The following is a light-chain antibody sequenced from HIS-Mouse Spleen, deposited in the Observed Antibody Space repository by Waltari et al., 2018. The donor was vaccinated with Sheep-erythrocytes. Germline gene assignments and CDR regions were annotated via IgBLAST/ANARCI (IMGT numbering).Light chain of an antibody. Sequence: SYELTQPPSVSVSPGQTASIPCSGDKLGDKYACWHQQKPGQSPVLVIYQDSKRPSGIPGRFSGSNSGNTATLTISGTQAMDEADYYCQAWDSSTGVVFGGGTKLTVL. V-gene: IGLV3-1*01. J-gene: IGLJ2*01. CDR3: QAWDSSTGVV. CDR1: KLGDKY. CDR2: QDS.